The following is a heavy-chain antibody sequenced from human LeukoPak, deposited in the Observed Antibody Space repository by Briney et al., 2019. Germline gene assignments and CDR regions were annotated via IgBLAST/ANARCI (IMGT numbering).Heavy chain of an antibody. J-gene: IGHJ4*02. CDR2: IKQDGSEK. D-gene: IGHD6-19*01. CDR3: AYSSGWYKFYFDY. Sequence: PGGSLRLSCAASGFTFSSYWMSWVRQAPGKGLEWVASIKQDGSEKYYVDSVKGRFTISRDNAKNSLYLQMNSLRAEDTAVYYCAYSSGWYKFYFDYWGQGTLVTVSS. CDR1: GFTFSSYW. V-gene: IGHV3-7*01.